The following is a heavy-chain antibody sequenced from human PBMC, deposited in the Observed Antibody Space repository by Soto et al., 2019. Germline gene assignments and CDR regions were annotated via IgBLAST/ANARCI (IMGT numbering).Heavy chain of an antibody. CDR2: MNPHSGNT. V-gene: IGHV1-8*01. J-gene: IGHJ6*03. CDR1: GYTFTSYD. Sequence: QVQLVQSGAEVKKPGASVKVSCKASGYTFTSYDINWVRQATGQGLEWMGWMNPHSGNTGYAQKLQGRVTMTRNTSISRAYMELSSLRSEDTAVYYCARGLAVAGTYYYYMDVWGKGTTVTVSS. CDR3: ARGLAVAGTYYYYMDV. D-gene: IGHD6-19*01.